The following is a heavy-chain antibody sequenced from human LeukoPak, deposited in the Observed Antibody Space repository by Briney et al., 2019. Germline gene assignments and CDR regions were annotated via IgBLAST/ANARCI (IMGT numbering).Heavy chain of an antibody. D-gene: IGHD2-2*01. J-gene: IGHJ5*02. CDR2: IYYSGST. CDR3: ARLVLGYCSSTSCTHFDP. V-gene: IGHV4-39*01. Sequence: PSETLSLTCTVSGGSISSSSYYWGWIRQPPGKGLEWIGSIYYSGSTYYNPSLKSRVTISVDTSKNQFSLKLSSVTAADTAVYYCARLVLGYCSSTSCTHFDPWGQGTLVTVSS. CDR1: GGSISSSSYY.